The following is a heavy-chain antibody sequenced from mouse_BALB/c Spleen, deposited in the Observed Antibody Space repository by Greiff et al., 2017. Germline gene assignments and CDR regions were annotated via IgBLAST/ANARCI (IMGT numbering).Heavy chain of an antibody. CDR2: ISSGSSTI. Sequence: EVQGVESGGGLVQPGGSRKLSCAASGFTFSSFGMHWVRQAPEKGLEWVAYISSGSSTIYYADTVKGRFTISRDNPKNTLFLQMTSLRSEDTAMYYCAREVYYGSYAMDYWGQGTSVTVSS. CDR3: AREVYYGSYAMDY. D-gene: IGHD1-1*01. CDR1: GFTFSSFG. J-gene: IGHJ4*01. V-gene: IGHV5-17*02.